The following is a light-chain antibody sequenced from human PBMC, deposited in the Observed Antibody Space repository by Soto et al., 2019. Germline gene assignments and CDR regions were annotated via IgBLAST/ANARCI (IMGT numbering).Light chain of an antibody. V-gene: IGLV2-14*01. J-gene: IGLJ1*01. Sequence: QSVLTQPASVSGSPGQSITISCTGTSSDVGAYNYVSWYQQHPGKAPKLMIYEVNSRPSGVSNRFSGSKSGITASLTTSGLQAEDEADYYCSSYASTSTAVFGTGTKLTVL. CDR3: SSYASTSTAV. CDR2: EVN. CDR1: SSDVGAYNY.